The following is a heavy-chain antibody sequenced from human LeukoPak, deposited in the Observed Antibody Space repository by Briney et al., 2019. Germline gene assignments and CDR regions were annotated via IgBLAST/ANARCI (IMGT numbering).Heavy chain of an antibody. CDR2: INPSGGSA. D-gene: IGHD4-23*01. V-gene: IGHV1-46*01. CDR3: ARDSVDNSEAFDY. CDR1: GYTFTGYY. Sequence: ASVKVSCKASGYTFTGYYMHWVRQAPGQGLEWMGIINPSGGSATYAQEFQGRLTMTWDTPTGTVYMELSSLRSEDTAVYYCARDSVDNSEAFDYWGQGTLVTVSS. J-gene: IGHJ4*02.